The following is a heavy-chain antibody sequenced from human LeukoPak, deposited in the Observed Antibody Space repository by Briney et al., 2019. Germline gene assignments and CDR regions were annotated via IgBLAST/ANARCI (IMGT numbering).Heavy chain of an antibody. CDR1: GFPFSSYS. V-gene: IGHV3-23*01. CDR2: INNSGDDI. Sequence: GGSLRLSCAASGFPFSSYSMTRVRQAPGKGLEWVSIINNSGDDIFYAASVKGRFTISRDNSKNTLYLQMNSLRAEDTALYYCAKGLVPAALRYYGLDVWGQGTTVTVSS. CDR3: AKGLVPAALRYYGLDV. D-gene: IGHD2-2*01. J-gene: IGHJ6*02.